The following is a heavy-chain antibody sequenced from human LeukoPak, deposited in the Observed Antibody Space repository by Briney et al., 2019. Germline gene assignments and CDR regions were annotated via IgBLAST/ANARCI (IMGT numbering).Heavy chain of an antibody. CDR3: ARLTGGYYYYYMDV. Sequence: SETLSLTCAVYGGSFSGYYWSWIRQPPGKGLEWIGEINHSGSTNYNPSLKSRVTISVDTSKNQFSLKLSSVTAADTAVYYCARLTGGYYYYYMDVWGKGTTVTVSS. D-gene: IGHD2-15*01. CDR2: INHSGST. CDR1: GGSFSGYY. V-gene: IGHV4-34*01. J-gene: IGHJ6*03.